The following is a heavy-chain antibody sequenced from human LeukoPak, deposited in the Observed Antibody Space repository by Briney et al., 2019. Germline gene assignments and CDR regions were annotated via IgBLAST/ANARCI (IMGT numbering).Heavy chain of an antibody. J-gene: IGHJ5*02. CDR2: INAGNGNT. CDR1: GYTFTSYD. V-gene: IGHV1-3*01. D-gene: IGHD3-22*01. Sequence: ASVKVSCKASGYTFTSYDINWVRQATGQGLEWMGWINAGNGNTKYSQKFQGRVTITRDTSASTAYMELSSLRSEDTAVYYCAREISYDISPFDPWGQGTLVTVSS. CDR3: AREISYDISPFDP.